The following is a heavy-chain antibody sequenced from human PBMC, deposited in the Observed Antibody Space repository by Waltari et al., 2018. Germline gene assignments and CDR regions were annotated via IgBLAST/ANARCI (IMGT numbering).Heavy chain of an antibody. CDR2: INQSGST. D-gene: IGHD7-27*01. J-gene: IGHJ4*02. CDR1: GGSFSGYY. Sequence: QVQLQQWGAGLVKLAEPPPPTCAVYGGSFSGYYWGWIRQPPGKGLAWIGAINQSGSTNYNTSLKSRVTISVDTSKNQFSLKLSSVTAAATAVYYCARGSWVYFDYWGQGTLVTVSS. CDR3: ARGSWVYFDY. V-gene: IGHV4-34*01.